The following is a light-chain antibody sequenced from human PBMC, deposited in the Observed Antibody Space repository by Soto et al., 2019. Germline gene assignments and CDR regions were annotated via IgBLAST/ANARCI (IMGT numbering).Light chain of an antibody. CDR2: KAS. Sequence: DIQMTQSPSTLSASVGDRVTITCRASQTIRGYLAWYQQKPGKAPKLLIYKASTLESGVPSRFSGSGSWTEVTLTISSLQPDDFATYYCQHYDAYSTWTFGQGTKVDIK. J-gene: IGKJ1*01. CDR1: QTIRGY. V-gene: IGKV1-5*03. CDR3: QHYDAYSTWT.